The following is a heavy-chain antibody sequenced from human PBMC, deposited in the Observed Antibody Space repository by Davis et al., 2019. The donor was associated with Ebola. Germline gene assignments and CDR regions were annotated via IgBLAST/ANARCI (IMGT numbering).Heavy chain of an antibody. CDR2: IYYTGST. CDR3: ARGDSYYDPSGYYAGPEAPDH. Sequence: SETLSLTCSVSGASISSYYWSWIRQPPGKGLEWIGYIYYTGSTYYSPSLRSRVTISVDTSKNLFSLKLTSVTAADTAVYYCARGDSYYDPSGYYAGPEAPDHWGQGTLVSVSS. V-gene: IGHV4-59*12. D-gene: IGHD3-22*01. J-gene: IGHJ4*02. CDR1: GASISSYY.